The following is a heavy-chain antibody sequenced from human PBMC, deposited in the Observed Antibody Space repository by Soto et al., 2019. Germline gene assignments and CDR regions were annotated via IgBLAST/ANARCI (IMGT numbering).Heavy chain of an antibody. CDR3: ARHGMGAAGWFDP. CDR2: IFYTGNT. Sequence: SETLSLTCTVSGGSITSSGSSWAWLRQTPGKGLEGIGSIFYTGNTYYNPSPWSRVTISADTSKNQFSLKMTSVTAADTAVYYCARHGMGAAGWFDPWGQGTLVTVSS. J-gene: IGHJ5*02. V-gene: IGHV4-39*01. CDR1: GGSITSSGSS. D-gene: IGHD1-26*01.